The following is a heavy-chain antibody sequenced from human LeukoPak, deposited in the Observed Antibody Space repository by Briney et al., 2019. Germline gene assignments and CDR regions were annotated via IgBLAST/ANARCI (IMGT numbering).Heavy chain of an antibody. CDR2: ISGSGGST. J-gene: IGHJ4*02. Sequence: PGGSLRLSCAASGFTFSSYAMSWVRQAPGKGLEWVSAISGSGGSTYYADSVKGRFTISRDNSKNTLYLQMNSLRAEDTAVYYCAKLVVVVPAAIGGRHFDYWGQGTLVTVSS. CDR3: AKLVVVVPAAIGGRHFDY. CDR1: GFTFSSYA. V-gene: IGHV3-23*01. D-gene: IGHD2-2*02.